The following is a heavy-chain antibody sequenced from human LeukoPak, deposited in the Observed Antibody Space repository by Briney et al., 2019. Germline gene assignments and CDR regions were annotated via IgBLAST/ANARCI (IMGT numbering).Heavy chain of an antibody. V-gene: IGHV3-30*02. CDR2: IWYDGSNK. D-gene: IGHD6-13*01. CDR1: GFTFSSYA. J-gene: IGHJ4*02. CDR3: AKDRGSSWSFDY. Sequence: GGSLRLSCAASGFTFSSYAMHWVRQAPGKGLEWVAVIWYDGSNKYYADSVKGRFTISRDNSKNTLYLQMNSLRAEDTAVYYCAKDRGSSWSFDYWGQGTLVTVSS.